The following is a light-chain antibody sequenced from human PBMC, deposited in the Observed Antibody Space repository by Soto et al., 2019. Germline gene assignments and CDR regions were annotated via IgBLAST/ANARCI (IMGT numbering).Light chain of an antibody. CDR1: SSNIGAGYD. J-gene: IGLJ2*01. V-gene: IGLV1-40*01. CDR2: GNS. Sequence: QSVLTQPPSVSGAPGQRVHISCTGSSSNIGAGYDVHWYQQLPGTAPKLLIYGNSNRPSGVPDRFSGSKSGTSASLAITGLQAEDEADYYCQSYDSSLSGVVFGGGTKLTVL. CDR3: QSYDSSLSGVV.